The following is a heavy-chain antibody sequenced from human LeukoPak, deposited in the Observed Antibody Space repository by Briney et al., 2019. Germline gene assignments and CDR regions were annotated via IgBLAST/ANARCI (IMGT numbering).Heavy chain of an antibody. CDR3: AKESRLHEYFQH. Sequence: GGSLRLSCAASGFTFSSYGMHWVRQAPGKGLEWVAVISYDGSNKYYADSVKGRFTISRDNSKNTLYLQMNSPRAEDTAVYYCAKESRLHEYFQHWGQGTLVTVSS. J-gene: IGHJ1*01. D-gene: IGHD6-25*01. CDR1: GFTFSSYG. V-gene: IGHV3-30*18. CDR2: ISYDGSNK.